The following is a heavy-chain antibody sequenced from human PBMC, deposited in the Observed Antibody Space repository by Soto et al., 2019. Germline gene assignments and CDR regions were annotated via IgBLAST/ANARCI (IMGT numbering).Heavy chain of an antibody. J-gene: IGHJ6*02. D-gene: IGHD5-18*01. V-gene: IGHV3-30*18. CDR2: ISYDGSNK. Sequence: PGGSLRLSCAASGFTFSSYGMHWVRQAPGKGLEWVAVISYDGSNKYYADSVKGRFTISRDNSKNTLYLQMNSLRAEDTAVYYCAKDIGEDTAMVFYYYGMDVWGQGTTVTVSS. CDR1: GFTFSSYG. CDR3: AKDIGEDTAMVFYYYGMDV.